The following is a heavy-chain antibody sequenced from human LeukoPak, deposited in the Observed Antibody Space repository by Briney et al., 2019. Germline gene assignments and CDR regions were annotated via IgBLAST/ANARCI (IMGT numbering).Heavy chain of an antibody. CDR2: IYYSGST. CDR3: AHSGPTAYFDY. V-gene: IGHV4-59*01. J-gene: IGHJ4*02. Sequence: KTSEALSLTCTVSGGSISSYYWKWIRQPPGKGLEWIGYIYYSGSTNYNPSLKSRVTISVDTSKNQFSLKLSSVTAADTAVYYCAHSGPTAYFDYWGQGTLVTVSS. D-gene: IGHD2-15*01. CDR1: GGSISSYY.